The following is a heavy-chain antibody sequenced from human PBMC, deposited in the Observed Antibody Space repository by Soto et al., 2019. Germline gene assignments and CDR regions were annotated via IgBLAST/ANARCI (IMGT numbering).Heavy chain of an antibody. Sequence: QVQLVESGGGVVQPGRCLRLSCAASGFTFSSYGMHWVRQAPGKGLEWVAVISYDGSNKYYADSVKGRFTISRDNSKNTLYLQMNSLIAEDTAVYYCAKSDSSGYYYYYGMDVWGQGTTVTVSS. J-gene: IGHJ6*02. CDR2: ISYDGSNK. D-gene: IGHD3-22*01. V-gene: IGHV3-30*18. CDR1: GFTFSSYG. CDR3: AKSDSSGYYYYYGMDV.